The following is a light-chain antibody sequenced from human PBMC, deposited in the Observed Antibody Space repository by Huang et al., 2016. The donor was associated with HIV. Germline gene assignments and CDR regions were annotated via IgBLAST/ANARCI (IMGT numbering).Light chain of an antibody. CDR1: QNVNTD. J-gene: IGKJ4*01. Sequence: EVVITQSPAILSVSPGERATLSGRASQNVNTDLAWYKHNPGQAPRLRIYGSSTRATGIPARFSGNGSETEFTLTSSSLQSEDFAMYYCQQYNNWPPLTFGGGTKVEIK. CDR2: GSS. V-gene: IGKV3-15*01. CDR3: QQYNNWPPLT.